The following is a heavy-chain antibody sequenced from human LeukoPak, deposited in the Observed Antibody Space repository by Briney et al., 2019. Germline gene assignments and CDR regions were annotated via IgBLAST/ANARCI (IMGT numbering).Heavy chain of an antibody. D-gene: IGHD2-21*02. V-gene: IGHV3-21*06. CDR2: ISSSGSYI. CDR3: ARGCGGDCYPFRDY. J-gene: IGHJ4*02. CDR1: GFTFSNYW. Sequence: PGGSLRLSCAASGFTFSNYWMHWVRRAPGKGLEWVSSISSSGSYIYYADSVKGRFTISRDNAKNSLYLQMSSLRAEDTAVYYCARGCGGDCYPFRDYWGQGTLVTVSS.